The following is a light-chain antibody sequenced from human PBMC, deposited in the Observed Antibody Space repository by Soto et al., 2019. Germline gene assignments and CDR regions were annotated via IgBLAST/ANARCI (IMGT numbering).Light chain of an antibody. J-gene: IGKJ2*01. V-gene: IGKV1-12*01. CDR1: QHISTW. CDR3: QQANSFPFT. CDR2: AAS. Sequence: DIQMTQSPSSVSSSIGDRVTITCRASQHISTWLLWYQKKPGKAPQLLIYAASSLQSGVPSRFSGSGSGTDFTLTISTLQPEDSATYYCQQANSFPFTFGQGTRLEI.